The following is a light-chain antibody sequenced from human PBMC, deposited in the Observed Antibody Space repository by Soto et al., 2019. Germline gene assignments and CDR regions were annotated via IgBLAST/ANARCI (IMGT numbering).Light chain of an antibody. J-gene: IGKJ1*01. CDR3: QEYRSSRT. Sequence: EIVLTQSPGTLSLSPGERATLSCRASQSVTSSYLAWYQQKPGQAPRLLIYGASTRATGIPDRFSSGGSGTDFTLTISRLEPEDFAVYYCQEYRSSRTFGQGTKVEIK. CDR2: GAS. CDR1: QSVTSSY. V-gene: IGKV3-20*01.